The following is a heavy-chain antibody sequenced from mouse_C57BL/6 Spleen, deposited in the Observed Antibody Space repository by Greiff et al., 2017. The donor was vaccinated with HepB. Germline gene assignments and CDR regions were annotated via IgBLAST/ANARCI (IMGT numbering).Heavy chain of an antibody. CDR3: ARGYGNYGDWYFDV. Sequence: EVQLQQSGPELVKPGASVKIPCKASGYTFTDYNMDWVKQSHGKSLEWIGDINPNNGGTIYNQKFKGKATLTVDKSSSKAYMELRSLTSEDTAVYYCARGYGNYGDWYFDVWGTGTTVTVSS. CDR2: INPNNGGT. D-gene: IGHD2-1*01. V-gene: IGHV1-18*01. CDR1: GYTFTDYN. J-gene: IGHJ1*03.